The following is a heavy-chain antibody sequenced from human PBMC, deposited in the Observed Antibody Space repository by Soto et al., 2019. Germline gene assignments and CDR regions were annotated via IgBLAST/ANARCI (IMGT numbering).Heavy chain of an antibody. CDR2: RWYDGSNK. CDR3: ARDKDFGGSMQDAFDI. Sequence: QVQLVESGGGVVQPGRSLRLSCAASGFTFSSYGMHWVRQAPGKGLEWVAVRWYDGSNKYYADSVKGRFTISRDNSKNTLYLQMNSLRAEDTAVYYCARDKDFGGSMQDAFDIWGQGTMVTVSS. D-gene: IGHD1-26*01. CDR1: GFTFSSYG. V-gene: IGHV3-33*01. J-gene: IGHJ3*02.